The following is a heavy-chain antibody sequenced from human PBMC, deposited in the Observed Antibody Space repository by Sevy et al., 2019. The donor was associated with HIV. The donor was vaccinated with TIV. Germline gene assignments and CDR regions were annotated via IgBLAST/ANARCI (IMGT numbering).Heavy chain of an antibody. Sequence: ASVKVSCKASGYTFTSYDINWVRQATGQGLEWMGWMNPNSGITGYAQKFQGRVTMTRNTSISTAYMELSSLRSEDTAVYYCARGLSSQLVGSWFDPWGQGTLVTVSS. CDR3: ARGLSSQLVGSWFDP. CDR2: MNPNSGIT. V-gene: IGHV1-8*01. J-gene: IGHJ5*02. CDR1: GYTFTSYD. D-gene: IGHD6-6*01.